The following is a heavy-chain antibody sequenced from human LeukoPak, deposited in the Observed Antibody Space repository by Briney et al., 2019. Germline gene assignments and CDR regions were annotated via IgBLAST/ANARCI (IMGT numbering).Heavy chain of an antibody. CDR3: AKKKGRIAAAESPDY. J-gene: IGHJ4*02. CDR2: ISSSGSTI. D-gene: IGHD6-13*01. CDR1: GFTFSDYY. V-gene: IGHV3-11*01. Sequence: GGSLRLSCAASGFTFSDYYMSWIRQAPGKGLEWVSYISSSGSTIYYADSVKGRFTISRDNSKNTLYLQMNSLRAEDTAVYYCAKKKGRIAAAESPDYWGQGTLVTVSS.